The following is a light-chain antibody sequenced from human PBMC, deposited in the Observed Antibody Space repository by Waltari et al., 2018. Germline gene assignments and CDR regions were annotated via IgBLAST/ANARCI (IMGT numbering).Light chain of an antibody. CDR2: SHN. CDR1: RSTLGTNV. V-gene: IGLV1-44*01. J-gene: IGLJ2*01. CDR3: SAWDDSLNGQMI. Sequence: QSLLSQTPSVSGTSGQSVQQSRSGGRSTLGTNVVGRYQQAPGTPPKLLIHSHNTLPSGVPDRFSCSKSGTLASLSISGLQSEDEGDYYCSAWDDSLNGQMIFGGGTKLIVL.